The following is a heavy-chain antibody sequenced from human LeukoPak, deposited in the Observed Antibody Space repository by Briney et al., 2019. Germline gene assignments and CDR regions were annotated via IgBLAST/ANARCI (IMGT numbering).Heavy chain of an antibody. V-gene: IGHV1-2*06. CDR3: ARAPYYDFWSGRAHYYYYGMDV. CDR2: INPNSGGT. D-gene: IGHD3-3*01. CDR1: GYTFTGYY. J-gene: IGHJ6*02. Sequence: GASVKVSCKASGYTFTGYYMHWVRQAPGQGLEWMGRINPNSGGTNYAQKFQGRVTMTRDTSISTAYMELSRLRSDDTAVYYCARAPYYDFWSGRAHYYYYGMDVWGQGTTVTVSS.